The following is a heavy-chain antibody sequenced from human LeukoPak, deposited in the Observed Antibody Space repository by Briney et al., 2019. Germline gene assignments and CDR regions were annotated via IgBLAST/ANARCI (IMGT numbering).Heavy chain of an antibody. V-gene: IGHV4-59*01. Sequence: PSETLSLTCTVSGGSISSYYWSWIRQPPGKGLEWIGYIHYSGSTNYNPSLKSRVTISVDTSKKQFSLKLSSVTAADTAVYYCAGGGPAAYYQHWGQGTLVTVSS. CDR3: AGGGPAAYYQH. CDR1: GGSISSYY. J-gene: IGHJ1*01. CDR2: IHYSGST. D-gene: IGHD5-12*01.